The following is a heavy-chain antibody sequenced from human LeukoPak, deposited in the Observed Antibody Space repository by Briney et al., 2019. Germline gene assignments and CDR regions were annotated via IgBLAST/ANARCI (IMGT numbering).Heavy chain of an antibody. CDR2: IIPIFGTA. Sequence: SVKVSCKASGYTFTSYAISWVRQAPGQGLEWMGGIIPIFGTANYAQKFQGRVTITADESTSTAYMELSSLRSEDTAVYYCARDLRYYDSSGYYPPNWFDPWGQGTLVTVSS. CDR3: ARDLRYYDSSGYYPPNWFDP. D-gene: IGHD3-22*01. J-gene: IGHJ5*02. CDR1: GYTFTSYA. V-gene: IGHV1-69*13.